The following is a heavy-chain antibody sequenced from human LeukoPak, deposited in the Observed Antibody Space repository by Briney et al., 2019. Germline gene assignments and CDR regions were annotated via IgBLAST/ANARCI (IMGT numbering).Heavy chain of an antibody. J-gene: IGHJ3*02. V-gene: IGHV1-69*05. Sequence: SVKVSCKASGGTFSSYAISWVRQAPGQGLEWMGGIIPIFGTANYAQKLQGRVTMTTDTSTSTAYMELRSLRSDDTAVYYCAGSSGSYSHDAFDIWGQGTMVTVSS. D-gene: IGHD1-26*01. CDR1: GGTFSSYA. CDR2: IIPIFGTA. CDR3: AGSSGSYSHDAFDI.